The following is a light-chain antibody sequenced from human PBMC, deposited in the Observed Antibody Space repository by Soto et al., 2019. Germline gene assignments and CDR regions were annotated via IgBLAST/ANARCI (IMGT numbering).Light chain of an antibody. J-gene: IGKJ1*01. V-gene: IGKV1-5*03. Sequence: DIQMTQSPSILSASVGDRVTISCRASQSISSWLAWYQQKPGKAPKLLIFEASKLRSGVPSRFSGSGSGTEFILTISNLQTDAFATYYCQQDNSRWTFGQGTKVEIK. CDR3: QQDNSRWT. CDR1: QSISSW. CDR2: EAS.